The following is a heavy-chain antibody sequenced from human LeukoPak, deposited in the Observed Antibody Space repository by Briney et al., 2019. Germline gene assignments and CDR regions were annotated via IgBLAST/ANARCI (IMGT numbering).Heavy chain of an antibody. V-gene: IGHV3-30*18. J-gene: IGHJ4*02. CDR1: GFIFSNYG. CDR3: LKDRASSWTFDY. CDR2: ISGDGNNV. D-gene: IGHD6-13*01. Sequence: GRSLRLSCAASGFIFSNYGMHWVRQAPGKGLEWVAAISGDGNNVYYADSVKGRFTISRDDSRNTLYLQMNSLSAEDTALYYCLKDRASSWTFDYWGQGTLVTVSS.